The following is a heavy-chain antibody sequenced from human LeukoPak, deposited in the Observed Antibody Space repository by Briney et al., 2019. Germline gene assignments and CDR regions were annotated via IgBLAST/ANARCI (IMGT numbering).Heavy chain of an antibody. D-gene: IGHD6-13*01. V-gene: IGHV1-24*01. CDR2: FDPEDGET. J-gene: IGHJ1*01. CDR3: ATQQLVRFVLRFQH. CDR1: GYTLTELS. Sequence: ASATVSSTVSGYTLTELSMHWVRQAPGKGLEWMGRFDPEDGETIYAQKFQGRVTMTEDTSTNTAYMELSSLRSEDTAVYYCATQQLVRFVLRFQHWGQGTLVTVSS.